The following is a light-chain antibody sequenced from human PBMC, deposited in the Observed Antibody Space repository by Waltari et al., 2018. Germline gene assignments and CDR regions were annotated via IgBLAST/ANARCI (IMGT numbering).Light chain of an antibody. CDR1: QNVGTI. J-gene: IGKJ4*01. CDR3: QQYEDWPRHS. Sequence: EIVVTQSPATLSVSPGERVTLSCRASQNVGTILAWYQQKPGQTPRLLIFGAYSRASGVPAMFSGSGSGTDFTLAISSLQSEDFAVYYCQQYEDWPRHSFGGGTKVQIE. V-gene: IGKV3-15*01. CDR2: GAY.